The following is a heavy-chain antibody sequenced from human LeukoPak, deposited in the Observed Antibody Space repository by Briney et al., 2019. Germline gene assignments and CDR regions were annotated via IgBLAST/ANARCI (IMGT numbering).Heavy chain of an antibody. CDR1: GGSISSYY. CDR2: IYTSGST. Sequence: SETLSLTCTVSGGSISSYYWSWIRQPAGKGPEWIGRIYTSGSTSYNPSLKSRVTMSVDTSKNQFSLKLSSVTAADTAVYYCARGTYYYDSSGSNLDYWGQGTLVTVSS. J-gene: IGHJ4*02. D-gene: IGHD3-22*01. V-gene: IGHV4-4*07. CDR3: ARGTYYYDSSGSNLDY.